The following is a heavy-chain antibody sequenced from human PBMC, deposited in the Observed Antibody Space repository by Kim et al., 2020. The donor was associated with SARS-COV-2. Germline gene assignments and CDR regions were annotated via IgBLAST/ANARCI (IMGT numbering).Heavy chain of an antibody. V-gene: IGHV3-11*06. CDR3: ARVRDCSGGSCYSFWYFDL. J-gene: IGHJ2*01. Sequence: GGSLRLSCAASGFTFSDYYMSWIRQAPGKGLEWVSYISSSSSYTNYADSVKGRFTISRDNAKNSLYLQMNSLRAENTAVYYCARVRDCSGGSCYSFWYFDLWGRGTLVTVSS. CDR2: ISSSSSYT. CDR1: GFTFSDYY. D-gene: IGHD2-15*01.